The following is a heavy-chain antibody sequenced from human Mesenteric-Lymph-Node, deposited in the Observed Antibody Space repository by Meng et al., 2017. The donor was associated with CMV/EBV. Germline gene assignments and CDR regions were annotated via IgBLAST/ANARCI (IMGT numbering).Heavy chain of an antibody. D-gene: IGHD2-2*02. Sequence: ETLSLTCAASGFTFSSYWMSWVRQAPGKGLEWVANTKQDGSEKYYVDSVKGRFTISRDNAKNSLYLQMNSLRAEDTAVYYCARELRGYCSSTSCYSPYYYYGMDVWGQGTTVTVSS. CDR3: ARELRGYCSSTSCYSPYYYYGMDV. CDR1: GFTFSSYW. V-gene: IGHV3-7*01. CDR2: TKQDGSEK. J-gene: IGHJ6*02.